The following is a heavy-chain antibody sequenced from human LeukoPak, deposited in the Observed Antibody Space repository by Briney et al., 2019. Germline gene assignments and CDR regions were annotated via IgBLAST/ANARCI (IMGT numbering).Heavy chain of an antibody. V-gene: IGHV5-10-1*01. CDR2: IDPSDSYT. Sequence: GESLKISCKGSGYSFTSYWISWVRQMPGKGLEWVGRIDPSDSYTNYSPSFQGHVTISGDKSISTAYLQWSSLKASDTALYYCARQIGYCSSTSCYVYFDYWGQGPLVTVSS. CDR3: ARQIGYCSSTSCYVYFDY. CDR1: GYSFTSYW. J-gene: IGHJ4*02. D-gene: IGHD2-2*01.